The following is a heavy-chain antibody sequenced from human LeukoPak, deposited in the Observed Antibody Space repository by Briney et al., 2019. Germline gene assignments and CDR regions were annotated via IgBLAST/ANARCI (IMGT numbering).Heavy chain of an antibody. D-gene: IGHD3-10*01. Sequence: ASVKVSCKASGYTFTGYYIHWLRQAPGQGLEWMGFINPNSGGTNYAQKFQGRVTMTRDTSVSTAYMELSSLTSDDTAVYYCARDLEGYHYGSGNYPQWGQGTLITVSS. CDR1: GYTFTGYY. CDR2: INPNSGGT. J-gene: IGHJ4*02. V-gene: IGHV1-2*02. CDR3: ARDLEGYHYGSGNYPQ.